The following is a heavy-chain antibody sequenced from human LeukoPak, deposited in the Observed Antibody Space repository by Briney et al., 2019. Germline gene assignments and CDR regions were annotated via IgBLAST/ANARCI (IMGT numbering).Heavy chain of an antibody. Sequence: GGSLRLSCATSGFTFSTYAMTWVRQAPGKGLQWVSSISGSSDRTYYVDSAKGRFTISRDNSKNTLYLQMNSLRAEDAAIYYCAKDLVRVGRPYYFDDWGQGTLVTVSS. CDR2: ISGSSDRT. CDR1: GFTFSTYA. J-gene: IGHJ4*02. CDR3: AKDLVRVGRPYYFDD. D-gene: IGHD3-10*01. V-gene: IGHV3-23*01.